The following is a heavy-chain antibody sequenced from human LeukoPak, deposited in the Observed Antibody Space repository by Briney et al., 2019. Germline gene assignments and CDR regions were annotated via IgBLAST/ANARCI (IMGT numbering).Heavy chain of an antibody. Sequence: SETLSFTCTVSGGSVSSGSYYWSWIRQPPGRGLEWIAYIHYSGSAAYNPSLKSRVTISRDMSTNQFSLKMTSVTAADTAVYFCARDMGAPDYGSYSVDYWGQGTLVTVSS. D-gene: IGHD4-23*01. CDR2: IHYSGSA. V-gene: IGHV4-61*01. CDR1: GGSVSSGSYY. J-gene: IGHJ4*02. CDR3: ARDMGAPDYGSYSVDY.